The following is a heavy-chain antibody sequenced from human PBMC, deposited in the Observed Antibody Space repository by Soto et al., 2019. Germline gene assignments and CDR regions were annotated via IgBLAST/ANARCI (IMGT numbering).Heavy chain of an antibody. CDR3: ARDEKGSSSSYFSYYYYYMDV. CDR2: ISSSSSTI. D-gene: IGHD6-6*01. J-gene: IGHJ6*03. V-gene: IGHV3-48*01. Sequence: HPGGSLRLSCAASGFTFSSYSMNWVRQAPGKGLEWVSYISSSSSTIYYADSVKGRFTISRDNAKNSLYLQMNSLRAEDTAVYYCARDEKGSSSSYFSYYYYYMDVWGQGTTVTVSS. CDR1: GFTFSSYS.